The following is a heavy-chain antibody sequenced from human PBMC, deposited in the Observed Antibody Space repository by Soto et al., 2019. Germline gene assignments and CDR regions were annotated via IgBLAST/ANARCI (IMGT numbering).Heavy chain of an antibody. Sequence: PSETLSLTCTVSGGSISSYYWSWIRQPPGKGLEWIGYIYYSGSTNYNPSLKSRVTISVDTSKNQFSLKLSSVTAADTAVYYCARGRLIAAAGTCTWFDPWGQGTLVTVSS. J-gene: IGHJ5*02. V-gene: IGHV4-59*01. CDR3: ARGRLIAAAGTCTWFDP. CDR1: GGSISSYY. CDR2: IYYSGST. D-gene: IGHD6-13*01.